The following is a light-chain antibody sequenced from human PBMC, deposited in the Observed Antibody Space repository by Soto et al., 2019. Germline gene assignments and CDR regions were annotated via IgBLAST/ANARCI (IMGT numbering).Light chain of an antibody. CDR1: SSVVGSYNY. CDR2: EVT. CDR3: SSYAGSNNKV. Sequence: QSVLTQPPSASGSPGQSVTISCTGTSSVVGSYNYVSWYQQHPGKAPKLMIYEVTKRPSGVPDRFSGSKSGNTASLTVSGLQADDEADYYCSSYAGSNNKVFGTGTKVTVL. J-gene: IGLJ1*01. V-gene: IGLV2-8*01.